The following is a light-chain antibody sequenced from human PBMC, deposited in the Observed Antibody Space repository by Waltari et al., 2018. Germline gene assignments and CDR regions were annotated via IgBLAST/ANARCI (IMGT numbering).Light chain of an antibody. CDR2: GAS. CDR1: QTINTY. J-gene: IGKJ2*03. Sequence: DILVTQSPSSLSASVGDRVTITCRASQTINTYINWFQQKPGKAPKLLIYGASTLQSGVPSRFSGSGLVTVFTLTINNLQPEDVATYHCQQSYSSPRSFGQGTKLEI. CDR3: QQSYSSPRS. V-gene: IGKV1-39*01.